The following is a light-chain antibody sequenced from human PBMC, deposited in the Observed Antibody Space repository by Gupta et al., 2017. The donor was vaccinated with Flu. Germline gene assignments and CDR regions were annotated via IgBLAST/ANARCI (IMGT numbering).Light chain of an antibody. CDR2: GNS. V-gene: IGLV1-40*01. J-gene: IGLJ2*01. Sequence: QSVLTQPPSVSGAPGQRVTIPCTGSSSNIGAGYGVHWYQHLPGTTPKLIIYGNSHRPSGVPDRFSGSKSGTSASLAITGLQAEDEADYYCQSYDNSLSGSLFGGGTKLTVL. CDR3: QSYDNSLSGSL. CDR1: SSNIGAGYG.